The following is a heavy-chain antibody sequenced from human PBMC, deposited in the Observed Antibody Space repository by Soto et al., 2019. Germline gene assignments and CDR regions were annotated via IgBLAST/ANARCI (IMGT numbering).Heavy chain of an antibody. Sequence: EVQLVESGGGLVQPGGSLRLSCAASGFTISTYPMNWVRQAPGKGLEWVSYISGNSGSIYYADSVKGRFIISRDNAKNSLYLHMNSLRDDDTAVYYCTRQNLEHSSCWYPWGQGTLVTVSS. CDR1: GFTISTYP. CDR2: ISGNSGSI. CDR3: TRQNLEHSSCWYP. J-gene: IGHJ5*02. V-gene: IGHV3-48*02. D-gene: IGHD6-19*01.